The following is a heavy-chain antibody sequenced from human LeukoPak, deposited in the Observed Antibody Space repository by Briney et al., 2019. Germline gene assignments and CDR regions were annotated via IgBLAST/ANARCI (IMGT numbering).Heavy chain of an antibody. CDR2: IYTGGIT. V-gene: IGHV4-61*09. J-gene: IGHJ4*02. Sequence: SQTLSLTCTVSGGSVSSGSYYWNWIRQPAGKGLEWIGQIYTGGITNYNPSLKSRVTISVDTSKKQFSLTLTSMTAADTAVYYCARVPHYYFGYGYFDAWGQGTLVTVSS. CDR3: ARVPHYYFGYGYFDA. CDR1: GGSVSSGSYY. D-gene: IGHD3-10*01.